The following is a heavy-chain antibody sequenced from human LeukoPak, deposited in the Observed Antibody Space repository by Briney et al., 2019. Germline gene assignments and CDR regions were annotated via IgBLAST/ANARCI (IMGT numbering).Heavy chain of an antibody. J-gene: IGHJ6*02. D-gene: IGHD3-22*01. CDR1: GGTFSSYA. CDR3: AKGLSGYYDSSGYRNYYYGMDV. CDR2: IIPIFGTA. Sequence: GASVKVSCKASGGTFSSYAISWVRQAPGQGLEWMGGIIPIFGTANYAQKFQGRVTITTDESTSTAYMELSSLRAEDTALYYYAKGLSGYYDSSGYRNYYYGMDVWGQGTTVTVSS. V-gene: IGHV1-69*05.